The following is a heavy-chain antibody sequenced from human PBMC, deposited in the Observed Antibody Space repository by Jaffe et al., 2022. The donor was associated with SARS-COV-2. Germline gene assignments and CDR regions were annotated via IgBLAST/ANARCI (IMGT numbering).Heavy chain of an antibody. Sequence: EVQLVESGGGLVKPGGSLRLSCAASGFTFSSYSMNWVRQAPGKGLEWVSCISGSSSYIYYADSVKGRFTISRDNAKNSLYLQMNSLRAEDTAVYYCARVMAGYGLFPYFDYWGQGTLVTVSS. CDR3: ARVMAGYGLFPYFDY. D-gene: IGHD5-18*01. V-gene: IGHV3-21*01. J-gene: IGHJ4*02. CDR1: GFTFSSYS. CDR2: ISGSSSYI.